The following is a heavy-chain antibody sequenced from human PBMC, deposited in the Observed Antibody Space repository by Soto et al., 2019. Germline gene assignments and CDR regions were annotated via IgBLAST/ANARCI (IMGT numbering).Heavy chain of an antibody. D-gene: IGHD4-17*01. J-gene: IGHJ4*02. Sequence: SETLSLTCTVSGGSISSYYWSWIRQPPGKGLDWIGYIYYSGSTNFNPSLKSRVTISVDTSMNQFSLKLSSVTAADTAVYYCAATSDYGDYGSLFDYWGQGTLVTVSS. CDR2: IYYSGST. CDR3: AATSDYGDYGSLFDY. CDR1: GGSISSYY. V-gene: IGHV4-59*08.